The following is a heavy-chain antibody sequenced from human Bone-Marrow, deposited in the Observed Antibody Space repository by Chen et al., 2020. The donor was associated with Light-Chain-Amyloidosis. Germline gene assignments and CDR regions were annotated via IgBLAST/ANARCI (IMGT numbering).Heavy chain of an antibody. CDR2: IRQDGSVK. J-gene: IGHJ4*02. CDR1: GFTFSDYW. V-gene: IGHV3-7*03. D-gene: IGHD3-16*01. CDR3: ARHIVWGAPDY. Sequence: EVQLVESGGGLVQPGGSLTLSCAASGFTFSDYWISWLRQAPGKGPEWVANIRQDGSVKYYVDSVQGRFTISRDNAKKSLFLQMNGLRAEDTAVYYCARHIVWGAPDYWGQGTLVTVSS.